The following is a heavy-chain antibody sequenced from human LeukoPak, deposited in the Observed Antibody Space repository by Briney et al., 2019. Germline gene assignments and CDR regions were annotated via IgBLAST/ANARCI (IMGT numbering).Heavy chain of an antibody. J-gene: IGHJ4*02. CDR3: AKGRQWELLHGDSFDY. D-gene: IGHD1-26*01. CDR1: GFTFSSYG. CDR2: ISYDGSNK. V-gene: IGHV3-30*18. Sequence: PGRSLRLSCAASGFTFSSYGMHWVRQAPGKGLEWVAVISYDGSNKYYADSVKGRFTISRDNSKNTLYLQMNGLRAEDTAVYYCAKGRQWELLHGDSFDYWGQGTLVTVSS.